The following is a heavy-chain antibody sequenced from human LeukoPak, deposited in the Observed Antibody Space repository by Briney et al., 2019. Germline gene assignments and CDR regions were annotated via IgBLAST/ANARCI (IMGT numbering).Heavy chain of an antibody. CDR2: ISSSSSYI. CDR1: GFTFSSYS. J-gene: IGHJ3*02. CDR3: ARVRGSMVASDI. V-gene: IGHV3-21*01. D-gene: IGHD2-2*01. Sequence: GGSLRLSCAASGFTFSSYSMNWVRQAPGKGLEWVSSISSSSSYIYYADSVKGRFTISRDNAKNSLYLQMNSLRAEDTAVYYCARVRGSMVASDIWGQGTMVTVSS.